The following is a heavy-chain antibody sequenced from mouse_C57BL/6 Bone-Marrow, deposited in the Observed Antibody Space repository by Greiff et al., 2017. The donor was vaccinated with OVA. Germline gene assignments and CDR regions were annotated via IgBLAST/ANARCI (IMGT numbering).Heavy chain of an antibody. Sequence: EVKLQESGPVLVKPGASVKMSCKASGYTFTDYYMNWVKQSHGKSLEWIGVINPYNGGTSYNQKFKGKATLTVDKSSSTAYMELNSLTSEDSAVYYCARSGDYSNYRYFDVWGTGTTVTVSS. V-gene: IGHV1-19*01. CDR3: ARSGDYSNYRYFDV. CDR1: GYTFTDYY. CDR2: INPYNGGT. J-gene: IGHJ1*03. D-gene: IGHD2-5*01.